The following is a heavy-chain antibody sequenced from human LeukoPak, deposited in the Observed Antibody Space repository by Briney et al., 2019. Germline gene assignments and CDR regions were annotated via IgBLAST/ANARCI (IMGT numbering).Heavy chain of an antibody. CDR3: ARGEYSNGYPYRLDS. J-gene: IGHJ4*02. V-gene: IGHV1-2*02. D-gene: IGHD3-16*01. CDR1: GSTFSDYH. CDR2: INPKSGDA. Sequence: ASVKVSCKSSGSTFSDYHINWVRQASGQGPEWMGWINPKSGDASYNQAFQGRVTMTRDTSISTAYMELNRLRSDDTAMYYCARGEYSNGYPYRLDSWGQGTLVTVSS.